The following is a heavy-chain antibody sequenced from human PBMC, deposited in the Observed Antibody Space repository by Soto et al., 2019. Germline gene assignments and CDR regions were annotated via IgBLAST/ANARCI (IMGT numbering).Heavy chain of an antibody. V-gene: IGHV1-18*01. CDR3: ARGRRDGYREYYYYYGMDV. J-gene: IGHJ6*02. D-gene: IGHD5-12*01. CDR2: ISAYNGNT. Sequence: QVQLVQSGAEVKKPGASVKVSCKASGYTFTSYGISWVRQAPGQGREWMGWISAYNGNTNYAQKLQGRVTMTTDTATSTAYMDLRSLRSGDTAVYYCARGRRDGYREYYYYYGMDVWGQGTTVTVSS. CDR1: GYTFTSYG.